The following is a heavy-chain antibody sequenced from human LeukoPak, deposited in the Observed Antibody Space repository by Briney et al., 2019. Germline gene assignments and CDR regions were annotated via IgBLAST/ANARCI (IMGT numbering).Heavy chain of an antibody. Sequence: GGSLRLSCASSRFTFRRYDMNWVRQAPGKGLEWVSFISSSMISIHYADSVQGRFTISRDNARNILYLQMNSLRAEDTAVYYCVRVYDVLTGGFDHWGQGALVTVSS. D-gene: IGHD3-9*01. J-gene: IGHJ4*02. CDR3: VRVYDVLTGGFDH. CDR1: RFTFRRYD. CDR2: ISSSMISI. V-gene: IGHV3-21*01.